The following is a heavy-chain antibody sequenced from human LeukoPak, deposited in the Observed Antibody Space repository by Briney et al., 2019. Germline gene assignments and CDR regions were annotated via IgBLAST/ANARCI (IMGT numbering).Heavy chain of an antibody. D-gene: IGHD5-24*01. Sequence: ASVKVSCKASGYTFTSYYMHWVRQAPAQGLEWMGIINPSSGSTSYAQRFQGRVTMTRDTSTSTVYMELSSLRSEDTAMYYCARDRWLQDYWGQGTLVTVSS. J-gene: IGHJ4*02. CDR2: INPSSGST. CDR1: GYTFTSYY. CDR3: ARDRWLQDY. V-gene: IGHV1-46*01.